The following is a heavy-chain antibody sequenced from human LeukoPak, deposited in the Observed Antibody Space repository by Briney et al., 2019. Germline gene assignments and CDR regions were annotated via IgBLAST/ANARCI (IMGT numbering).Heavy chain of an antibody. CDR2: IYSGGST. CDR3: ATLSGDSHGYDY. Sequence: GGSLRLSCAASGFTVSSNYMSWVRQAPGKGLEWVSVIYSGGSTYYADSVKGRFTISRDNSKNTLYLQINSLRAEDTAVYYCATLSGDSHGYDYWGLGTLVTASS. J-gene: IGHJ4*02. CDR1: GFTVSSNY. V-gene: IGHV3-66*01. D-gene: IGHD5-18*01.